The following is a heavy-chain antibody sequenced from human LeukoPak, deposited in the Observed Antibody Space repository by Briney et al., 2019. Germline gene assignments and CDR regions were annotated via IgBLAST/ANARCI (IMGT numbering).Heavy chain of an antibody. CDR3: ARAGTADYGGNYFDY. CDR2: IIPILGIA. D-gene: IGHD4-23*01. CDR1: GGTFSSYA. V-gene: IGHV1-69*04. J-gene: IGHJ4*02. Sequence: SVKVSCKASGGTFSSYAISWVRQAPGQGLEWMGRIIPILGIANYAQKFQGRVTITADKSTSTAYMELSSLRSEDTAVYCCARAGTADYGGNYFDYWGQGTLVTVSS.